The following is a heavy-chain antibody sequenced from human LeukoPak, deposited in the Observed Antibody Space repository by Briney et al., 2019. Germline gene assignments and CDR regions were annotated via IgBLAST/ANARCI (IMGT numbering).Heavy chain of an antibody. D-gene: IGHD3-22*01. CDR1: GGSFSGYY. CDR2: INHSGST. Sequence: SETLSLTCAVYGGSFSGYYWSWIRQPPGKGLEWIREINHSGSTNYNPSLKSRVTISVDTSKNQFSLKLSSVTAADTAVYYCARVWDSSGSYYFDYWGQGTLVTVSS. V-gene: IGHV4-34*01. CDR3: ARVWDSSGSYYFDY. J-gene: IGHJ4*02.